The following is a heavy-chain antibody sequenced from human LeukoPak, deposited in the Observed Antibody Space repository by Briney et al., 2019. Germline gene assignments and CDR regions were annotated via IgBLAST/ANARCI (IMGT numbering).Heavy chain of an antibody. CDR2: ISAYNGNT. CDR1: GYTFTSYG. CDR3: ARASEYSTSWPRDY. D-gene: IGHD6-13*01. Sequence: ASVKVSCKASGYTFTSYGISWVRQAPGQGLEWMGWISAYNGNTNYAQKLRGRVTMTTDTSTSTAYMELRSLRSDDTAVYYCARASEYSTSWPRDYWGQGTLVTVSS. V-gene: IGHV1-18*01. J-gene: IGHJ4*02.